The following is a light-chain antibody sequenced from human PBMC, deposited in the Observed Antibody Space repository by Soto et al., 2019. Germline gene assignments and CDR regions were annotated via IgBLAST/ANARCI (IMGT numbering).Light chain of an antibody. CDR3: CSHAGRYTLGV. Sequence: QSALTQPRSVSGSPGQSVTISCTGTSSDVGGYNLVSWYQQHPGRAXXRLIFDVXXRHSGVXDXFSGSKSXXXXSXTISGLQAEDEADYYCCSHAGRYTLGVFGGGTKLTVL. J-gene: IGLJ3*02. CDR2: DVX. CDR1: SSDVGGYNL. V-gene: IGLV2-11*01.